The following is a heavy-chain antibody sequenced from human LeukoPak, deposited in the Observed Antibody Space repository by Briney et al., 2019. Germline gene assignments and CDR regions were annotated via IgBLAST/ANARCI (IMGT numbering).Heavy chain of an antibody. CDR2: ISSSSSTI. CDR1: GFTFSSFS. D-gene: IGHD6-13*01. Sequence: GSLRLLCAASGFTFSSFSMNWVRPAPGKGLEGGSYISSSSSTIYYADSVKGRFTISRDNAKNSLYLQMNSLRAEDTAVYYCASLVAAAGLDAFDIWGQGTMVTVSS. V-gene: IGHV3-48*04. J-gene: IGHJ3*02. CDR3: ASLVAAAGLDAFDI.